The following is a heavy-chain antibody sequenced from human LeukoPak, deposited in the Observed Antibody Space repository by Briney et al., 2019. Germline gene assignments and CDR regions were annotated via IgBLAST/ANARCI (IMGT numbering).Heavy chain of an antibody. D-gene: IGHD1-1*01. J-gene: IGHJ4*02. CDR2: IIPIFGVA. V-gene: IGHV1-69*04. CDR3: ARGWNDPDGKFDY. Sequence: SVKVSCKASGGTFSSYATSWVRQAPGQGLEWMGRIIPIFGVANYAQKFQGRVTITADKSTSTAYMELSSLRSEDTAVYYCARGWNDPDGKFDYWGQGTLVTVSS. CDR1: GGTFSSYA.